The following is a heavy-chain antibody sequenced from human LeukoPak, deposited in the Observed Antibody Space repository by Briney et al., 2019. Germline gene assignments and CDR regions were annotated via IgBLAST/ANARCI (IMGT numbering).Heavy chain of an antibody. CDR1: GDSISSYY. Sequence: SETLSLTCTVTGDSISSYYWSWIRQPAGKGLEWIGRMYGSGSTNYNPSLKSRVTMSVDTSKNQFSLKLSSVTAADTAVYYCARDVGYCSGGSCYGWFDPWGQGTLVTVSS. J-gene: IGHJ5*02. CDR2: MYGSGST. V-gene: IGHV4-4*07. CDR3: ARDVGYCSGGSCYGWFDP. D-gene: IGHD2-15*01.